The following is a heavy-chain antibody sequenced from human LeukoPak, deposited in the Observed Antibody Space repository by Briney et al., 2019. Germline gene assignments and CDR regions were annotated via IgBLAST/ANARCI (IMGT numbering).Heavy chain of an antibody. CDR3: ARGQSGDPAFDI. Sequence: PGRSLRLSCEASGFSVSNNYMTWVRQAPGKGLEWVSVIYSGGTTYYGDSVEGRFTISRDNSRNTLNLQMNSLRAADTAVYFCARGQSGDPAFDIWGQGTMVTVSS. CDR2: IYSGGTT. V-gene: IGHV3-53*01. D-gene: IGHD4-17*01. CDR1: GFSVSNNY. J-gene: IGHJ3*02.